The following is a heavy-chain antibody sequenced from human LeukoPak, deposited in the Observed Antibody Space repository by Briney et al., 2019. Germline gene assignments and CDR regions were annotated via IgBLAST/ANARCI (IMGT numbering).Heavy chain of an antibody. CDR3: AREGLPIAYYFDY. D-gene: IGHD2-21*01. CDR2: FDPEDGET. Sequence: ASVKVSCKVSGYILTELSMHWVRQAPGKGLEWMGGFDPEDGETIYAQKFQGRVTMTRNTSISTAYMELSSLRSEDTAVYYCAREGLPIAYYFDYWGQGTLVTVSS. CDR1: GYILTELS. V-gene: IGHV1-24*01. J-gene: IGHJ4*02.